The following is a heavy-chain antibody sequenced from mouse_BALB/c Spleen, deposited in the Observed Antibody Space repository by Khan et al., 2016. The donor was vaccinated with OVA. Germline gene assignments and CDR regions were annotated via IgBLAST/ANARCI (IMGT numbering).Heavy chain of an antibody. V-gene: IGHV1S81*02. Sequence: QVRLQQSGAELVKPGASVKLSCKASGYTFNSYYMYWVKQRPGQGLEWIGEINPNNGDANFNEKFKNKATLTVDKSSNTAFMQLSSLTSEDSAVYYCTRSGYGYFDYWGQGTLVTVSA. CDR2: INPNNGDA. D-gene: IGHD2-2*01. CDR1: GYTFNSYY. CDR3: TRSGYGYFDY. J-gene: IGHJ3*01.